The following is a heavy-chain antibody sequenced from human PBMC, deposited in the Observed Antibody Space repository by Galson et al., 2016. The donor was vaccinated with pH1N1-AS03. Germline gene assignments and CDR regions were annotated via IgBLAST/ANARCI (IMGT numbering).Heavy chain of an antibody. D-gene: IGHD6-13*01. CDR2: VYHTGST. V-gene: IGHV4-4*02. J-gene: IGHJ6*02. CDR1: GGFISSSDW. CDR3: ARFRSSWTFYYGLDV. Sequence: LSLTCAVSGGFISSSDWWSWVRQPPGKGLEWIGEVYHTGSTNYNPSLKSRVIISVDKSKNQFSLNLTSVTAADTAVYYCARFRSSWTFYYGLDVWGQGTTVTVSS.